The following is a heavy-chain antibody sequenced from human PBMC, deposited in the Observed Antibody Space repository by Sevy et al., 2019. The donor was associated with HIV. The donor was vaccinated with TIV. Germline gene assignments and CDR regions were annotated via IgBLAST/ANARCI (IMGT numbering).Heavy chain of an antibody. Sequence: SETLSLTCAVYGGSFSGYYWSWIRQPPGKGLEWIGEINHSGSTNYNPSLKSRVTISLDTSKNQFSLKLRSVTAADTAVYYCARGIYTRRFDPWGQGTLVTVSS. CDR2: INHSGST. V-gene: IGHV4-34*01. J-gene: IGHJ5*02. D-gene: IGHD4-4*01. CDR3: ARGIYTRRFDP. CDR1: GGSFSGYY.